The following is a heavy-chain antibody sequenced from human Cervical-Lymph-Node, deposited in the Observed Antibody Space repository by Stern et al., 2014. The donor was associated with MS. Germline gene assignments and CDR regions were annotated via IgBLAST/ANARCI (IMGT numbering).Heavy chain of an antibody. J-gene: IGHJ4*02. CDR1: CGSIGSYY. Sequence: QVQLQESAPGLVKPSETLSLTCTVSCGSIGSYYWSWIRQPPGKVLEWIGYVYYSGSTNYNPSLKSRVTISLDTPKKQLSLKLTSVTAADTAVYYCARDVGYASGLDYWGQGTQVIVSS. V-gene: IGHV4-59*01. D-gene: IGHD3-16*01. CDR2: VYYSGST. CDR3: ARDVGYASGLDY.